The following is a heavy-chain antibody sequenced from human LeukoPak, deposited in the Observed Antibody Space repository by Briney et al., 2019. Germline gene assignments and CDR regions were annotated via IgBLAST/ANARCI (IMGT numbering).Heavy chain of an antibody. Sequence: GGSLRLSCAASGFTVSSNYMTWVRQAPGEGLEWVSVLYSGAGTYYADSVKGRFTTSRDNSKNTLYLQMNSLRAEDTAVYYCATLYGSARGAFDSWGQGTLVTVSS. V-gene: IGHV3-53*01. CDR1: GFTVSSNY. CDR2: LYSGAGT. J-gene: IGHJ4*02. D-gene: IGHD3-10*01. CDR3: ATLYGSARGAFDS.